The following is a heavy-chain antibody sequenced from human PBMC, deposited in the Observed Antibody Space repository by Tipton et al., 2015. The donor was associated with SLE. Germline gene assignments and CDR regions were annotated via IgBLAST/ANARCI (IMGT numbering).Heavy chain of an antibody. D-gene: IGHD2-21*02. CDR3: ARGMVTWRGAIIGVDV. CDR1: GGSINAYY. J-gene: IGHJ6*02. CDR2: VYPSGGS. V-gene: IGHV4-59*01. Sequence: TLSLTCTVSGGSINAYYWTWIRQPPGKGLEYIGYVYPSGGSDYNPSLSGRVTISFDTSKNQFSLRLTSATAADTAVYYCARGMVTWRGAIIGVDVWGQGTTVNVSS.